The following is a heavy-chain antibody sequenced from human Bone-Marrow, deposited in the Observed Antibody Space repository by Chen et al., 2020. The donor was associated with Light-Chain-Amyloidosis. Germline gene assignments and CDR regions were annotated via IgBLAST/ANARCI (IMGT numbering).Heavy chain of an antibody. CDR1: GYTFPNYW. CDR2: IYPDDSDA. Sequence: EVQLEQSGPEVKKPGESLKISCKGSGYTFPNYWIGWVRQMPGKGLEWMGVIYPDDSDASYSPSFEGQVTISADQSITTAYLQWRSLKASATAMYYCARRRDGYNFDYWGQGTLVTVSS. CDR3: ARRRDGYNFDY. V-gene: IGHV5-51*01. D-gene: IGHD5-12*01. J-gene: IGHJ4*02.